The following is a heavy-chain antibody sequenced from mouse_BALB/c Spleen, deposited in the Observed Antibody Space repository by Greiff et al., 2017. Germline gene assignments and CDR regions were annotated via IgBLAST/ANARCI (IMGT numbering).Heavy chain of an antibody. V-gene: IGHV5-6-5*01. CDR1: GFTFSSYG. D-gene: IGHD6-1*01. CDR2: ISSGGST. J-gene: IGHJ1*01. CDR3: ARGGRTPYWYFDV. Sequence: EVKVVESGGDLVKPGGSLKLSCAASGFTFSSYGMSWVRQTPEKRLEWVASISSGGSTYYPDSVKGRFTISRDNARNILYLQMSSLRSEDTAMYYCARGGRTPYWYFDVWGAGTTVTVSS.